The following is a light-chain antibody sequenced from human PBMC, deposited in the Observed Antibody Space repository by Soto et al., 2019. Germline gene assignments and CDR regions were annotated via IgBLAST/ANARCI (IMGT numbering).Light chain of an antibody. V-gene: IGKV1D-8*01. Sequence: VIWMTQSPSLLSASTGDRVTISCRTRQDISSYLAWYQQKPGKAPELLIYAASTLQSGVPSRFSGSGSGTDFTLTISCLQSEVFATYYCQQYYSFPFTFGPGTKVDIK. CDR3: QQYYSFPFT. CDR2: AAS. J-gene: IGKJ3*01. CDR1: QDISSY.